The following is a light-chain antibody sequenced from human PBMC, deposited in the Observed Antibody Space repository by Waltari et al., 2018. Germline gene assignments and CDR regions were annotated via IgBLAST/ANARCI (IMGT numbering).Light chain of an antibody. J-gene: IGKJ2*01. Sequence: EIVMTQSPATLSVSPGERATLSCRASQSVSSNLAWYQQKLGQAPRLLIYDASTRATGIPARFSGRGSGTEFTLTISSLQSEDCAVYYCQQYSNWPPYTFGQGTKLEIK. CDR2: DAS. CDR1: QSVSSN. V-gene: IGKV3-15*01. CDR3: QQYSNWPPYT.